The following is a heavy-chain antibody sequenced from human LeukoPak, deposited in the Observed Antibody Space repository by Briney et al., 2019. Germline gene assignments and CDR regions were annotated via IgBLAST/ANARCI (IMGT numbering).Heavy chain of an antibody. V-gene: IGHV3-9*01. CDR3: AKELMVTTSPATYYYYGMDV. Sequence: PGGSLRLSCAASGFTFDDYAMHWVRQAPGKGLEWVSGISWNSGSIGYADSVKGRFTISRDNAKNSLYLQMNSLRAEDTALYYCAKELMVTTSPATYYYYGMDVWGQGTTVTVSS. D-gene: IGHD2-8*01. CDR2: ISWNSGSI. CDR1: GFTFDDYA. J-gene: IGHJ6*02.